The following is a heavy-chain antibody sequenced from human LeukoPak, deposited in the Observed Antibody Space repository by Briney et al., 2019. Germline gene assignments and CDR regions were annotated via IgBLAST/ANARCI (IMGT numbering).Heavy chain of an antibody. Sequence: GGSLRLSCAASGFTFSSYGMSWVRQAPGKGLEWVSAISGSGGSTYYADSVKGRFTISRDNSKNSLYLQMNSLRAEDTAVYYCARDTTMIVVGQNYMDVWGKGTTVTISS. CDR3: ARDTTMIVVGQNYMDV. D-gene: IGHD3-22*01. V-gene: IGHV3-23*01. CDR2: ISGSGGST. CDR1: GFTFSSYG. J-gene: IGHJ6*03.